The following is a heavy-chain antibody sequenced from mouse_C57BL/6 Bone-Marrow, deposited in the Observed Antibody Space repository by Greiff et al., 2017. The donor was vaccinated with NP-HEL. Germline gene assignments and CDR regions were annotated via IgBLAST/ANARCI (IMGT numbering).Heavy chain of an antibody. Sequence: EVKVVESEGGLVQPGSSMKLSCTASGFTFSDYYMAWVRQVPEKGLEWVANINYDGSSTYYLDSLKSRFIISRDNAKNILYLQMSSLKSEDTATYYCARDSWFVYWGQGTLVTVSA. CDR1: GFTFSDYY. CDR3: ARDSWFVY. CDR2: INYDGSST. V-gene: IGHV5-16*01. J-gene: IGHJ3*01.